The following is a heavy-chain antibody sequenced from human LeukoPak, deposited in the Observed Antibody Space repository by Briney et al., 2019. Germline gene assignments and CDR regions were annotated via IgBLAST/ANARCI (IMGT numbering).Heavy chain of an antibody. D-gene: IGHD6-6*01. CDR2: IRYDGSKK. V-gene: IGHV3-30*02. CDR3: AKAPVAARPFYFDY. Sequence: GGSLRLSCAASGFTFSSYGMHWVRQAPGKGLEWVAFIRYDGSKKYYADSVKGRFTISRDNSKNTLYLQMNSLRAEDTAMYYCAKAPVAARPFYFDYRGQGTLVTVSS. CDR1: GFTFSSYG. J-gene: IGHJ4*02.